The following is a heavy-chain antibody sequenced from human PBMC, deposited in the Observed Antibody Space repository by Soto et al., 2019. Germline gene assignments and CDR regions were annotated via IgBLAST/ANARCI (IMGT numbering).Heavy chain of an antibody. CDR2: IYYSGST. J-gene: IGHJ5*02. Sequence: KPSETLSLTCTVSGGSVSSGSYYGSWIRQPPGKGLEWIGYIYYSGSTNYNPSLKSRVTISVDTSKNQFSLKLSSVTAADTAVYYCARDGCSGGSCYGWFDPWGQGTLVTVSS. V-gene: IGHV4-61*01. CDR1: GGSVSSGSYY. D-gene: IGHD2-15*01. CDR3: ARDGCSGGSCYGWFDP.